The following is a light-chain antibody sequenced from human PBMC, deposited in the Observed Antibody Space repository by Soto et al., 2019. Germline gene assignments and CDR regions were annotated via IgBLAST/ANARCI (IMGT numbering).Light chain of an antibody. CDR3: QQYGSSAPWT. Sequence: EIVLTQSPGTLSLSTGERATLSCRASQSVSSSYLAWYQQKPGQAPRLLIYGAFSRATGIPDRFSGSGSGTDFTLTISRLEPDDFAVYYCQQYGSSAPWTFGQGTKVEIK. V-gene: IGKV3-20*01. J-gene: IGKJ1*01. CDR2: GAF. CDR1: QSVSSSY.